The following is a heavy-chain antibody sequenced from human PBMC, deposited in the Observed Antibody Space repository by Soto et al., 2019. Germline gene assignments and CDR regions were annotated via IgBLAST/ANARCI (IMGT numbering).Heavy chain of an antibody. D-gene: IGHD5-18*01. CDR1: GFTFSSYG. CDR2: IWYDGSNK. J-gene: IGHJ6*02. V-gene: IGHV3-33*01. Sequence: QVQLVESGGGVVQPGRSLRLSCAASGFTFSSYGMHWVRQAPGKGLEWVAVIWYDGSNKYYADSVKGRFTISRDNSKNTLYLXXNSLRAEDTXVXYCARVTXMVTRYYYGMDVWGQGTTVTVSS. CDR3: ARVTXMVTRYYYGMDV.